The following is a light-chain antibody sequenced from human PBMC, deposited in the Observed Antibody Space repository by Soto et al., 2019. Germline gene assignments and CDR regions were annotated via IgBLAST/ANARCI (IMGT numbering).Light chain of an antibody. CDR2: EGS. V-gene: IGKV2-30*01. CDR1: QSLLYTDGDTY. J-gene: IGKJ1*01. CDR3: MQGTHWPST. Sequence: DVVLTQSPLSLPVTLGQPASISCRSSQSLLYTDGDTYLTWFQQRPGQSPRRLIYEGSKRDSGVPDRFSGSGSGTVFTLRITRVETEDVGVYYCMQGTHWPSTFGQGTKVEI.